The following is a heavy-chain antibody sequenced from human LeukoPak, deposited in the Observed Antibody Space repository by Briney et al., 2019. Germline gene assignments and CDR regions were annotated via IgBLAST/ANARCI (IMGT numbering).Heavy chain of an antibody. CDR1: GFTFSTYG. CDR3: AKYSGGYYDSSGYSFDC. D-gene: IGHD3-22*01. CDR2: ISYDGYNK. V-gene: IGHV3-30*18. Sequence: GGSLRLSCAASGFTFSTYGMHWVRQAPGKGLEWVAVISYDGYNKYYADSVKGRFTISRDNSKNTIYLQMSSLRAEDTAVYYCAKYSGGYYDSSGYSFDCWGQGTLVTVSS. J-gene: IGHJ4*02.